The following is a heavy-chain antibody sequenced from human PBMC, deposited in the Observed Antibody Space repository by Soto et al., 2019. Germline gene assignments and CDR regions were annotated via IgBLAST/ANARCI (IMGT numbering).Heavy chain of an antibody. CDR2: IFANGHT. J-gene: IGHJ5*02. Sequence: SETLSLTCIVSGGSISEKYWNWVRQPPGKGLEWIGLIFANGHTDYNPSLKSRVTMSVDASQNQFSLRLTSMTAADTAVYYCVASLAASGLNWLDPWGRGTLVTVSS. D-gene: IGHD6-13*01. V-gene: IGHV4-4*07. CDR3: VASLAASGLNWLDP. CDR1: GGSISEKY.